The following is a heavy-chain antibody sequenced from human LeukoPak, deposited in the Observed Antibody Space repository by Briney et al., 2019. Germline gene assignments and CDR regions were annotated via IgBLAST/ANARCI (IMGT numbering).Heavy chain of an antibody. V-gene: IGHV3-74*01. CDR3: ARDYFDSSDYPQTYYYYYMDV. CDR2: VNSDGSDK. J-gene: IGHJ6*03. D-gene: IGHD3-22*01. CDR1: GFTFINHW. Sequence: PGGSLRLSCAASGFTFINHWMHWVRQAPGKGLVWVSHVNSDGSDKTYADSVKGRFSISRENAKNTLYLQMDSQRAEDTAIYYCARDYFDSSDYPQTYYYYYMDVWGKGTTVTVSS.